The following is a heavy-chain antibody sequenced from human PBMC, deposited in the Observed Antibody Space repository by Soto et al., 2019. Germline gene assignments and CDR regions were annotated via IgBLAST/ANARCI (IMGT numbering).Heavy chain of an antibody. CDR2: ISGSGGST. Sequence: GGSLRLSCAASGFTFSSYAMSWVRQAPGKGLEWVSAISGSGGSTYYADSVKGRFTISRDNSKNTLYLQMNSLRAEDTAVYYCARVKFPLRWHFDYWGQGTLVTVSS. D-gene: IGHD2-21*01. V-gene: IGHV3-23*01. CDR3: ARVKFPLRWHFDY. CDR1: GFTFSSYA. J-gene: IGHJ4*02.